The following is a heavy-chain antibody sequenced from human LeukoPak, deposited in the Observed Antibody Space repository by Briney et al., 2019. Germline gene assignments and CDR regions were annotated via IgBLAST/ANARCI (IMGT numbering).Heavy chain of an antibody. D-gene: IGHD3-10*01. Sequence: SETLSLTCTVSGGSISSYYWSWIRQPPGKGLEWIGYIYYSGSTNYNPSLKSRVTISVDTSKSQFSLKLSSVTAADTAVYYCARRPRGYYYYYGMDVWGQGTTVTVSS. V-gene: IGHV4-59*08. CDR2: IYYSGST. CDR3: ARRPRGYYYYYGMDV. CDR1: GGSISSYY. J-gene: IGHJ6*02.